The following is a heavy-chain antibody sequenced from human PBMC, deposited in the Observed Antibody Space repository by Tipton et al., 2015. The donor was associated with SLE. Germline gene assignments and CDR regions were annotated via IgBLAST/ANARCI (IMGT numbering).Heavy chain of an antibody. V-gene: IGHV4-4*07. CDR3: ASDKVGATGVDAFDI. CDR1: GGSISSYY. J-gene: IGHJ3*02. D-gene: IGHD1-26*01. CDR2: IYTSGST. Sequence: TLSLTCTVSGGSISSYYWSWIRQPAGKGLEWIGRIYTSGSTNYNPSLKSRVTMSVDASKNQFSLKLSSVTAADTAVYYCASDKVGATGVDAFDIWGQGTMVTVSS.